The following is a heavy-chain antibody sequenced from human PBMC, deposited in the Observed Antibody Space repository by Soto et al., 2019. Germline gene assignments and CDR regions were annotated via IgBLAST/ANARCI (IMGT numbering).Heavy chain of an antibody. V-gene: IGHV4-39*01. CDR2: IYCSGGT. CDR1: GGACSSSSYY. Sequence: QLQLQESGPGLVKPSETLARTCTVSGGACSSSSYYWGWSRQPPGKGREGIGSIYCSGGTSYNTALKSRVTISVDTSKNQSALELSSVTAADTAVYYCARQEITMVRAFNWFDPWGQGTLVTVSS. CDR3: ARQEITMVRAFNWFDP. J-gene: IGHJ5*02. D-gene: IGHD3-10*01.